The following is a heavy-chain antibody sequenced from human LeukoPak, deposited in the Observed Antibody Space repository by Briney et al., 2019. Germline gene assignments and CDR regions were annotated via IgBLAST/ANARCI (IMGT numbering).Heavy chain of an antibody. CDR3: ARVDCSGDECYSEDH. J-gene: IGHJ4*02. CDR1: GFTFIIYG. Sequence: ASVKVSCKTSGFTFIIYGINWVRQAPGQGPEWMGWISVHDGKTKYAQKFHDRVSLTRDTFTRTAYMELRRLRSDDTAVYYCARVDCSGDECYSEDHWGQGTLVTVSS. V-gene: IGHV1-18*01. D-gene: IGHD2-15*01. CDR2: ISVHDGKT.